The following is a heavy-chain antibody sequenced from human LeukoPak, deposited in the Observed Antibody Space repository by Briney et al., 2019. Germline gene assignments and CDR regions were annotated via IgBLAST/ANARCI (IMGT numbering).Heavy chain of an antibody. CDR2: INRDGSTT. V-gene: IGHV3-74*01. J-gene: IGHJ4*02. Sequence: GGSLRLSCAASGFTFSSYWMHWVRQAPGKGLVWVSRINRDGSTTSYADSEKGRFTISRDNAKNTLYLQMNSLRVEDTAVYYCTREGRDTTIDYWGQGTLVTVSS. D-gene: IGHD1-1*01. CDR3: TREGRDTTIDY. CDR1: GFTFSSYW.